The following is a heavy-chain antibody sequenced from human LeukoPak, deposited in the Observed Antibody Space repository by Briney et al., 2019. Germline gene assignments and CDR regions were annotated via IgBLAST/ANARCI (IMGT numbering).Heavy chain of an antibody. D-gene: IGHD6-19*01. CDR2: ISGSGGST. V-gene: IGHV3-23*01. Sequence: GGSLRLSCAASGFTFSSYAMSWVRQAPGKGLEWVSAISGSGGSTYYADSVKGRFTISRDNSKNTLYLQMNSLRAEDTAVYYRAKGRSGWFATPLDYWGQGTLVTVSS. CDR1: GFTFSSYA. CDR3: AKGRSGWFATPLDY. J-gene: IGHJ4*02.